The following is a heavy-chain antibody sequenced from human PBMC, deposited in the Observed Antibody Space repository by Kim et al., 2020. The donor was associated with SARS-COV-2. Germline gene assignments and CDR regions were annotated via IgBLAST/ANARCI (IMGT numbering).Heavy chain of an antibody. D-gene: IGHD6-6*01. V-gene: IGHV4-39*07. CDR2: IYYSGST. J-gene: IGHJ4*02. CDR1: GGSISSSSYY. Sequence: SETLSLTCTVSGGSISSSSYYWGWIRQPPGKGLEWIGSIYYSGSTYYNPSLKSRVTISVDTSKNQFSLKLSSVTAADTAVYYCARDLGYSSSPVAYWGQGTLVTVSS. CDR3: ARDLGYSSSPVAY.